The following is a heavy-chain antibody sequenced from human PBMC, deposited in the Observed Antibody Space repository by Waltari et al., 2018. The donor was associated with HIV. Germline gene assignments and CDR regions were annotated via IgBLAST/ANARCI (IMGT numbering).Heavy chain of an antibody. CDR2: IFYSGST. CDR3: ARHHSSGYLGFDY. CDR1: GGSLTSGSYY. J-gene: IGHJ4*02. Sequence: QLQLQASGPGLVKPSETLSLTCTVSGGSLTSGSYYWGWIRQPPGKGREWIGSIFYSGSTYYNPSLKSRVTISVDTSKNQFSLKLSSVAAADTAVYCCARHHSSGYLGFDYWGQGTLVTVSS. V-gene: IGHV4-39*01. D-gene: IGHD3-22*01.